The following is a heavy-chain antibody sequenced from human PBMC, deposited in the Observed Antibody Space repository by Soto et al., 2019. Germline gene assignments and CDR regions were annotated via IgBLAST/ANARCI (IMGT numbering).Heavy chain of an antibody. D-gene: IGHD3-22*01. J-gene: IGHJ4*02. CDR1: GYTVTSHG. CDR2: ISTYNGNT. Sequence: QVQLVQSGAEVKKPGASVKVSCKASGYTVTSHGSSCVRQAPGQGLEWMGWISTYNGNTKYAQKFQERVTMTAETSTNTAHMELRSLRSDYTDMYYCASGYYDSSGPFDYWGQGTLVTVSS. CDR3: ASGYYDSSGPFDY. V-gene: IGHV1-18*01.